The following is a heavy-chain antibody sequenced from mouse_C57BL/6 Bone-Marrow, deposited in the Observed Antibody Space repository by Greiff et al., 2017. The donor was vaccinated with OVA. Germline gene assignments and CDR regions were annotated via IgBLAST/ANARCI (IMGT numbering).Heavy chain of an antibody. CDR1: GYAFSSYW. V-gene: IGHV1-80*01. CDR3: ARRGLPLRYAMDY. D-gene: IGHD2-4*01. Sequence: QVQLQQSGAELVKPGASVKISCKASGYAFSSYWMNWLKQRPGKGLEWIGQIYPGDGDPNYNGKFKGKATLTADKSSSTAYMQLSSLTSEDSAVYFCARRGLPLRYAMDYWGQGTSVTVSS. CDR2: IYPGDGDP. J-gene: IGHJ4*01.